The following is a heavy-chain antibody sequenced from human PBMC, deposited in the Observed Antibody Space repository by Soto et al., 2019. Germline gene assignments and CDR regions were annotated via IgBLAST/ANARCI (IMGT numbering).Heavy chain of an antibody. Sequence: QVQLVQSGAEVKKPGSSVKVYCKASVGTFSSYTISWVRQAPGQGLEWMGRIIPILGIANYAQKFQGRVTITADKSTSTAYMELSSLRSEDTAVYYCASLMRSGYYYGMDVWGQGTTVTVSS. D-gene: IGHD3-10*01. CDR3: ASLMRSGYYYGMDV. V-gene: IGHV1-69*02. J-gene: IGHJ6*02. CDR2: IIPILGIA. CDR1: VGTFSSYT.